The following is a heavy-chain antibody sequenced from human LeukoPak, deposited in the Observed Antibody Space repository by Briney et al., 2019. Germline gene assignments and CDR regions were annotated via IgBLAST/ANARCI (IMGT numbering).Heavy chain of an antibody. Sequence: PGGSLRLSCAASGFTVSSNYMSWVRQAPGKGLEWVSVIYSGGSTYYADSVKGRFTISRDNSKNTLYLQMNSLRAEDTAVYYCARAEGTTWSYFDHWGQGTLVTVSS. CDR3: ARAEGTTWSYFDH. V-gene: IGHV3-66*01. CDR1: GFTVSSNY. CDR2: IYSGGST. D-gene: IGHD4-17*01. J-gene: IGHJ4*02.